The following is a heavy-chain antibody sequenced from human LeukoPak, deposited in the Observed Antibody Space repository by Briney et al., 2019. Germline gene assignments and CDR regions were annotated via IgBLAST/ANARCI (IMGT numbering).Heavy chain of an antibody. D-gene: IGHD6-19*01. V-gene: IGHV3-23*01. CDR1: GFTVSSYA. Sequence: AGGYLRLSCAATGFTVSSYAMSWVRQTQGKGLGWVSAISGSWGSTYYGDSVKGRFTISRDNSKNTLYLQMNSLRAEDMAVYYWAKDLVGSGWYYYFDYWGQGTLVTVSS. J-gene: IGHJ4*02. CDR3: AKDLVGSGWYYYFDY. CDR2: ISGSWGST.